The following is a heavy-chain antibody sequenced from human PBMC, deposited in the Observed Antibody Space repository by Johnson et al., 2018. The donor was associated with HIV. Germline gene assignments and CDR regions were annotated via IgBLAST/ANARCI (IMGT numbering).Heavy chain of an antibody. CDR1: GFTFDEYA. CDR3: VNDMAPSMFSGNDAFDI. Sequence: VQLVESGGGFIQAGRSLRLSCVASGFTFDEYAMHWVRQAPGKGLAWVSGLSWNSGTVAYADSVKGRFTISRDNARKSLYLQMDRLRTEDTAFSYCVNDMAPSMFSGNDAFDIWSQGSIVTVPS. V-gene: IGHV3-9*01. J-gene: IGHJ3*02. D-gene: IGHD3-10*01. CDR2: LSWNSGTV.